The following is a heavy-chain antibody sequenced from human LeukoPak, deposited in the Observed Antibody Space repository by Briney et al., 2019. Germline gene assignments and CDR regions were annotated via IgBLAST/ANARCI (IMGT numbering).Heavy chain of an antibody. J-gene: IGHJ4*02. V-gene: IGHV3-74*01. CDR1: GFTFSTYW. CDR2: INTDGSLT. Sequence: GGSLRLSCAASGFTFSTYWMHWVRQAPGKGLVWVSRINTDGSLTSNADSVKGRFTISRDNAKNTLYLQMNSLRAEDTAVYYCVRGGDFPPLYWGQGTLVTVSS. CDR3: VRGGDFPPLY. D-gene: IGHD2-21*02.